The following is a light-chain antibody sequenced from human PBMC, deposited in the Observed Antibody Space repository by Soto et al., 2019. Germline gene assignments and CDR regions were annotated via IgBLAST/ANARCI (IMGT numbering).Light chain of an antibody. CDR1: QHITNW. CDR2: AAS. Sequence: DIQMTQYPSSVSASVGDRVTITCRASQHITNWIAWYQQKPGQAPKLLLYAASTLQRGVPSRFSGSGSGTDFTLTISSLQPEDFATYYCQQADSFPLTFGGGTKVDNK. J-gene: IGKJ4*01. V-gene: IGKV1-12*01. CDR3: QQADSFPLT.